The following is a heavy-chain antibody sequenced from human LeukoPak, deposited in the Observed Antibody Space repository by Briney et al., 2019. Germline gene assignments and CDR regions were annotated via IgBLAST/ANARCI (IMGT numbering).Heavy chain of an antibody. V-gene: IGHV1-2*06. CDR2: INPNSGGT. D-gene: IGHD5-18*01. CDR1: GYTFTGYY. J-gene: IGHJ4*02. Sequence: ASVKVSCKASGYTFTGYYMHWVRQAPGQGLERMGRINPNSGGTNYAQKFQGRVTMTRDTSISTAYMELSRLRSDDTAVYYCARDLDTAMVISYWGQGTLVTVSS. CDR3: ARDLDTAMVISY.